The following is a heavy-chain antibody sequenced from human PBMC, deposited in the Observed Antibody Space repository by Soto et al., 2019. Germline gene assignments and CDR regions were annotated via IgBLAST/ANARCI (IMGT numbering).Heavy chain of an antibody. V-gene: IGHV5-10-1*01. D-gene: IGHD6-13*01. CDR1: GYSFTNYW. Sequence: GESLKISCKGSGYSFTNYWISWVRRMSGKGLEWMGNIDPVDSYTNYGPSFQGHVTFSVDTSISTAYLQWSSLKASDTAMYYCARIESIARNWFDPWGQGTLVTVSS. J-gene: IGHJ5*02. CDR3: ARIESIARNWFDP. CDR2: IDPVDSYT.